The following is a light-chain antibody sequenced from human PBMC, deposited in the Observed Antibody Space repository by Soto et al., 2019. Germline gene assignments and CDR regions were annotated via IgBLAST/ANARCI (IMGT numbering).Light chain of an antibody. V-gene: IGKV4-1*01. CDR3: QQYYTTPPIS. Sequence: DIVMTQSPDSLAVSLGERATINCTSSQSLLFSSNNRNYLAWYQQRAGQPPKLRIYWASSRESGVPDRFSGSGSGTDFTLTISRLQAEDVAVYYCQQYYTTPPISFGGGTKVEIK. CDR2: WAS. CDR1: QSLLFSSNNRNY. J-gene: IGKJ4*01.